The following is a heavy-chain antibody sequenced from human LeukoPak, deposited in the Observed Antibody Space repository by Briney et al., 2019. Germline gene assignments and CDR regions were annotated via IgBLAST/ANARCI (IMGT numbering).Heavy chain of an antibody. J-gene: IGHJ4*02. CDR2: INHSGST. Sequence: SETLSLTCAVYGGSFSGYYWSWIRQPPGKGLEWIGEINHSGSTNYNPSLKSRVTISVDTSKNQFSLKLSSVTAADTAVYYCARERYSSRGAFDYWGQGTLVTVSS. V-gene: IGHV4-34*01. D-gene: IGHD6-13*01. CDR3: ARERYSSRGAFDY. CDR1: GGSFSGYY.